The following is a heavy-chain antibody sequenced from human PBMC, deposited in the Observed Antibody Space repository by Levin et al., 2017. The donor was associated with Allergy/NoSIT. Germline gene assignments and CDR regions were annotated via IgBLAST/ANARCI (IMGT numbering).Heavy chain of an antibody. Sequence: GESLKISCAASGFTFSSYWMSWVRQAPGKGLEWVANIKQDGSEKYYVDSVKGRFTISRDNAKNSLYVQMNSLRAEDTAVYYCARCDSSGYSYCVVDYGGQGTLVTVSS. CDR2: IKQDGSEK. D-gene: IGHD3-22*01. V-gene: IGHV3-7*01. J-gene: IGHJ4*02. CDR1: GFTFSSYW. CDR3: ARCDSSGYSYCVVDY.